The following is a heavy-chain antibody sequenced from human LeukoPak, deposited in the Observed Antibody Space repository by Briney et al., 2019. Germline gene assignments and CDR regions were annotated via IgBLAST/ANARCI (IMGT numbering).Heavy chain of an antibody. CDR3: ASTGLRNWFDP. Sequence: SETLSLTCTVSGGSISSGGYYWSWIRQHPGKGLQWIGYIYYSGSTYYNPSLKSRVTISVDTSKNQFSLKLSSVTAADTAVYYCASTGLRNWFDPWGQGTLVTVSS. CDR2: IYYSGST. J-gene: IGHJ5*02. V-gene: IGHV4-31*03. CDR1: GGSISSGGYY. D-gene: IGHD1-14*01.